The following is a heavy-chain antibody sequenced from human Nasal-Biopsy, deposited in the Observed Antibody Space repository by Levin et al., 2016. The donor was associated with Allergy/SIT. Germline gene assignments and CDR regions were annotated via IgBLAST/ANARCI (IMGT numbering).Heavy chain of an antibody. CDR1: GFSFL. CDR3: AIQRAVWGASHYGHSSALDV. V-gene: IGHV3-30*03. D-gene: IGHD3-16*01. Sequence: GESLKISCATSGFSFLHWVRQAPGEGLKWVALTSNDGSETEFEDSVKGRFTFSRHTSKNMVNLQMNSLRVDDTGVYYCAIQRAVWGASHYGHSSALDVWGQGTTVTVSS. CDR2: TSNDGSET. J-gene: IGHJ6*02.